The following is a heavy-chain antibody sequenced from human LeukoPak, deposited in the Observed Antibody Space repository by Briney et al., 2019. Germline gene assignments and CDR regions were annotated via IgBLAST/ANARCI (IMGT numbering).Heavy chain of an antibody. J-gene: IGHJ4*02. CDR2: INPNSGGT. V-gene: IGHV1-2*02. Sequence: ASVKVSCKASGYTFTAHYMHWVRQAPGQGLEWMGWINPNSGGTSYAQKFQGRVTVTRDTSISTAYMELSRLRSDDTAVYYCARAFMSYFYDSSGYSPLDYWGQGSLVTVSS. CDR1: GYTFTAHY. CDR3: ARAFMSYFYDSSGYSPLDY. D-gene: IGHD3-22*01.